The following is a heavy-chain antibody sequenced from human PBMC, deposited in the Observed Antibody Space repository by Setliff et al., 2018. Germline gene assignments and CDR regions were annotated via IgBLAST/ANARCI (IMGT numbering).Heavy chain of an antibody. CDR2: IYSSGNI. CDR1: GGSISSGTFY. Sequence: SQTLSLTCTVSGGSISSGTFYWTWLRQPAGKGLEWIGHIYSSGNINYNPSLVSRVTISIDTSKSQFSLRLSSVTAADTAVYYCARQRRIWNDLDYFDYWGQGTLVTVSS. J-gene: IGHJ4*02. CDR3: ARQRRIWNDLDYFDY. D-gene: IGHD1-1*01. V-gene: IGHV4-61*09.